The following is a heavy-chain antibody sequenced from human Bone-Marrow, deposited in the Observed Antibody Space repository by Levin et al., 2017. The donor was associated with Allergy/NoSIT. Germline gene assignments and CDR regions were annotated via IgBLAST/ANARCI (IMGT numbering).Heavy chain of an antibody. CDR3: ARGSGSNPGLSDPFEF. V-gene: IGHV5-51*01. CDR2: IYPSKSDT. CDR1: GYNFAYFW. D-gene: IGHD1-26*01. Sequence: GGSLRLSCEGSGYNFAYFWIGWVRQVPGKGLEWMGIIYPSKSDTEYGPSFQGQVAISADNSISTAYLQWSSLKASDTAMYFCARGSGSNPGLSDPFEFWGQGTTVTVSS. J-gene: IGHJ3*01.